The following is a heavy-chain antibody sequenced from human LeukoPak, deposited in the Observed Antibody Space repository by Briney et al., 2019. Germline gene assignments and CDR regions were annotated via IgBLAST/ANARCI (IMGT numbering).Heavy chain of an antibody. CDR2: ISYDGSNK. CDR1: GFTFSSYA. Sequence: QTGGSLRLSCAASGFTFSSYAMHWVRQAPGKGLEWVAVISYDGSNKYYADSVKGRFTISRDNSKNTLYLQMNSLRAEDTAVYYCARDSGESDYYDSSGPAFEFDYWGQGTLVAVSS. V-gene: IGHV3-30*04. J-gene: IGHJ4*02. CDR3: ARDSGESDYYDSSGPAFEFDY. D-gene: IGHD3-22*01.